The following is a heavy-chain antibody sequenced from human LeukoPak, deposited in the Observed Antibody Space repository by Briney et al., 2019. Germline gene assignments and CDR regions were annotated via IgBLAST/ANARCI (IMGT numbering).Heavy chain of an antibody. D-gene: IGHD3-22*01. CDR2: ISAYNGNT. V-gene: IGHV1-18*01. CDR1: GYTFTSYG. J-gene: IGHJ4*02. CDR3: ARQIYYYDSSGYWFDY. Sequence: ASVKVSCKASGYTFTSYGISWVRQAPGQGLEWMGWISAYNGNTNYAQKLQGRVTMTTDTSTSTAYMELSSLRSEDTAVYYCARQIYYYDSSGYWFDYWGQGTLVTVSS.